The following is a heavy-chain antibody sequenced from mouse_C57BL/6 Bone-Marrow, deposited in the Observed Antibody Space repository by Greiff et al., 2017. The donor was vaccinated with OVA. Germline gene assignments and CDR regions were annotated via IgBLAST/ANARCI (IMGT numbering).Heavy chain of an antibody. CDR1: GYTFTSYW. V-gene: IGHV1-53*01. CDR3: ARWGTRYWYFDV. CDR2: INPSNGGT. J-gene: IGHJ1*03. D-gene: IGHD3-1*01. Sequence: QVQLQQPGTELVKPGASVKLSCKASGYTFTSYWMHWVKQRPGQGLEWIGNINPSNGGTNYNEKFKSKATLTVDKSSSTAYMQLSSLTSEDSAVYDCARWGTRYWYFDVWGTGTTVTVSS.